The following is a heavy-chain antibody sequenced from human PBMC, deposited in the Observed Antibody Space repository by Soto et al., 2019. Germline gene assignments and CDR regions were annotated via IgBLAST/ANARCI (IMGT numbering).Heavy chain of an antibody. CDR2: IFSNDEK. CDR1: GFTFSDYY. CDR3: ARIGFLEWFAYGMDV. D-gene: IGHD3-3*01. V-gene: IGHV2-26*01. J-gene: IGHJ6*02. Sequence: ESGGGLVKPGGSLRLSCAASGFTFSDYYMSWIRQAPGKGLEWVSYIFSNDEKSYSTSLKSRLTISKDTSKSQVVLTMTNMDPVDTATYYCARIGFLEWFAYGMDVWGQGTTVTVSS.